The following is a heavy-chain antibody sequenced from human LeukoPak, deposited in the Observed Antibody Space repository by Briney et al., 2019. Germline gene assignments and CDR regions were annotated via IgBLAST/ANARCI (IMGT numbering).Heavy chain of an antibody. J-gene: IGHJ4*02. CDR3: AKEGRIAAGTGDYFDC. CDR1: GFTFSSYA. V-gene: IGHV3-23*01. CDR2: ISANGDTT. D-gene: IGHD6-13*01. Sequence: PGGSLRLSCAASGFTFSSYAMSWVRQAPGKGLEGVSGISANGDTTKHADSVKGRFTISRDNSKNTVFLQMNSLRADDTAVYYCAKEGRIAAGTGDYFDCWGQGTLVTVSS.